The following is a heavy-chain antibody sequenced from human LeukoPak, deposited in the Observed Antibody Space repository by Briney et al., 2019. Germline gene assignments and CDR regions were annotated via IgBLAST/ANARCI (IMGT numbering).Heavy chain of an antibody. CDR3: ARGGYGSGSYQPFDY. J-gene: IGHJ4*02. CDR1: GFTFDDYG. Sequence: PGGSLRLSCAVSGFTFDDYGMHWVRQAPGKGLEWVSGISWNSDNIAYADAVKGRFTISRDNSKNTLYLQMGSLRAEDMAVYYCARGGYGSGSYQPFDYWGQGTLVTVSS. V-gene: IGHV3-9*03. CDR2: ISWNSDNI. D-gene: IGHD3-10*01.